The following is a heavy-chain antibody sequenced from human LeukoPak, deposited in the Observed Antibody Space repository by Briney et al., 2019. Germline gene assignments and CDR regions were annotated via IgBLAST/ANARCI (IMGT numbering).Heavy chain of an antibody. CDR1: GFTFSSYW. V-gene: IGHV3-7*01. J-gene: IGHJ4*02. CDR2: IKQDGSEK. Sequence: GGSLKLSCAASGFTFSSYWMSWVRQAPGKGLEWVANIKQDGSEKYYVDSVKGRFTISRDNAKNSLYLQMNSLRAEDAAVYYCARDEGAIGFRDGYLGDYWGQGTLVTVSS. CDR3: ARDEGAIGFRDGYLGDY. D-gene: IGHD5-24*01.